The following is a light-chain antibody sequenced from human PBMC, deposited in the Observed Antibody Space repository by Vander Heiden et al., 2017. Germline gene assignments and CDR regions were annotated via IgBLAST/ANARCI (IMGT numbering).Light chain of an antibody. CDR1: QSLLHSNGYHQ. Sequence: DIVVTQSPLSLTVTPGEPASISCRSSQSLLHSNGYHQVDWYLQKPGQPPQLLIYLASYRASGVPDRFSGSGTGTDFTLTFSRVEAEDVGVYFCMQAVETPITFGQGTRLEIK. CDR3: MQAVETPIT. J-gene: IGKJ5*01. CDR2: LAS. V-gene: IGKV2-28*01.